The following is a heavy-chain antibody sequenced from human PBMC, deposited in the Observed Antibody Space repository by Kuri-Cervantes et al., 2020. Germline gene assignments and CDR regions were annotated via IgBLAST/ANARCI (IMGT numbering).Heavy chain of an antibody. CDR2: IDYSGST. J-gene: IGHJ4*02. CDR1: GFTVSSNY. V-gene: IGHV4-59*05. Sequence: ESLRLSCAASGFTVSSNYMSWVRQAPGKGLEWIGSIDYSGSTYYNPSLKSRITISVDTSKNQFSLKLTSVTAADTAVYYCAGDSSGYYFDYWGQGTLVTVSS. CDR3: AGDSSGYYFDY. D-gene: IGHD3-22*01.